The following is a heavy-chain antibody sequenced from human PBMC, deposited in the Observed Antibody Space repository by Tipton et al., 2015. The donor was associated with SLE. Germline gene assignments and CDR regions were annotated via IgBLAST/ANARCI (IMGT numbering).Heavy chain of an antibody. CDR2: IYYSGST. V-gene: IGHV4-59*12. CDR1: GVSISTYH. D-gene: IGHD6-13*01. Sequence: TLSLTCTVSGVSISTYHWSWIRQPPGKGLEWIGSIYYSGSTNYNPSLKSRVTISVDASKNQFSLNLSSVTAADTAVYYCAASAGGNFDYWGQGTLVTVSS. J-gene: IGHJ4*02. CDR3: AASAGGNFDY.